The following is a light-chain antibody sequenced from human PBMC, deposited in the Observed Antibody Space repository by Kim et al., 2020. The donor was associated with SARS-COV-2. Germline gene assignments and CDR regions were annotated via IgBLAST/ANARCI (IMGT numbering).Light chain of an antibody. CDR3: QAWDSIAV. Sequence: VSVSPGQTATITCSGDKLGDKFASWYQQKPGQSPVMVIYQDAQRPSGIPERFSGSNSGNTATLTISGTQAMDEADYYCQAWDSIAVFGGGTQLTVL. J-gene: IGLJ2*01. CDR1: KLGDKF. CDR2: QDA. V-gene: IGLV3-1*01.